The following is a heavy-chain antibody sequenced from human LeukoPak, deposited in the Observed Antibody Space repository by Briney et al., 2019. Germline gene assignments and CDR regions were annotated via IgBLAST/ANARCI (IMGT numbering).Heavy chain of an antibody. D-gene: IGHD5-24*01. V-gene: IGHV4-61*01. CDR2: IYYSGST. Sequence: SETLSLTCTVSGGSISSSSYYWSWIRQPPGKGLEWIGYIYYSGSTNYNPSLKSRVTISVDTSKNQFSLKLSSVTAADTAVYYCARTREMEAYYYYYYMDVWGKGTTVTISS. CDR1: GGSISSSSYY. CDR3: ARTREMEAYYYYYYMDV. J-gene: IGHJ6*03.